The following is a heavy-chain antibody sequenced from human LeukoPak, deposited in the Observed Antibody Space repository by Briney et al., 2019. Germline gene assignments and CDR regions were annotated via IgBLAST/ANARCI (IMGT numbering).Heavy chain of an antibody. J-gene: IGHJ6*02. CDR1: GYTFTSYD. Sequence: VASVKVSCKASGYTFTSYDINWVRQAPGQGLEWMGGIIPIFGTANYAQKFQGRVTITADESTSTAYMELSSLRSEDTAVYYCASHNGDSRMDVWGQGTTVTVSS. CDR3: ASHNGDSRMDV. D-gene: IGHD4-17*01. CDR2: IIPIFGTA. V-gene: IGHV1-69*13.